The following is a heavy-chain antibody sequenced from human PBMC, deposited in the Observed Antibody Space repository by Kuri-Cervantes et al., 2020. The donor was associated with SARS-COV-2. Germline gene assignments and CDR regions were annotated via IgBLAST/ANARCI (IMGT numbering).Heavy chain of an antibody. CDR1: GGTFSSYA. Sequence: SVKVSCKASGGTFSSYAISWVRQAPGQGLEWMGGIIPIFGTANYAQKFQGRVTITADASTSTAYMELSSLRSEDTAVYYCAKTEEGQGFWSGDYYYYHYGMDVWGQGTTVTVSS. J-gene: IGHJ6*02. CDR2: IIPIFGTA. CDR3: AKTEEGQGFWSGDYYYYHYGMDV. V-gene: IGHV1-69*13. D-gene: IGHD3-3*01.